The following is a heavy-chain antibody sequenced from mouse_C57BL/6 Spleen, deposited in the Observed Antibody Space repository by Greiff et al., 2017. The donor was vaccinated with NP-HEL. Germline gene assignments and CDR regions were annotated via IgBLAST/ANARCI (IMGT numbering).Heavy chain of an antibody. V-gene: IGHV1-39*01. J-gene: IGHJ2*01. Sequence: EVKLMESGPELVKPGASVKISCKASGYSFTDYNMNWVKQSNGKSLEWIGVINPNYGTTSYNQKFKGKATLTVDQSSSTAYMQLNSLTSEDSAVYYCAREDTTVVESLYYFDYWGQGTTLTVSS. D-gene: IGHD1-1*01. CDR3: AREDTTVVESLYYFDY. CDR2: INPNYGTT. CDR1: GYSFTDYN.